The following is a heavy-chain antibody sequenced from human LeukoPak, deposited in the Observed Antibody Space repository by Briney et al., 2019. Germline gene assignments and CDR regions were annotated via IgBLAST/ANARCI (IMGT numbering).Heavy chain of an antibody. Sequence: PGGSLRLTCAASGFTVSSNYMSWVRHAPGKGLEWVSVIYSGGSTYYADSVEGRFTISRDNSKNTLYLQMNSLRAEDTAVYYCARGHEGAFDIWGQGTMVTVSS. CDR2: IYSGGST. CDR3: ARGHEGAFDI. J-gene: IGHJ3*02. V-gene: IGHV3-53*01. CDR1: GFTVSSNY.